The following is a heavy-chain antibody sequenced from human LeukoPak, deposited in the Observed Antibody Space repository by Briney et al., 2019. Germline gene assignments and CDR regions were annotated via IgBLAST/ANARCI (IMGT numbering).Heavy chain of an antibody. CDR3: ASDYGDYDYYGMDV. J-gene: IGHJ6*02. CDR2: IWYDGSNK. D-gene: IGHD4-17*01. Sequence: GGSLRLSCAATGFTFSSYGMHWVRQAPGKGLEWVAVIWYDGSNKYYADSVKGRFTISRDNSKNTLYLQMNSLRAEDTAVYYCASDYGDYDYYGMDVWGQGTTVTVSS. CDR1: GFTFSSYG. V-gene: IGHV3-33*01.